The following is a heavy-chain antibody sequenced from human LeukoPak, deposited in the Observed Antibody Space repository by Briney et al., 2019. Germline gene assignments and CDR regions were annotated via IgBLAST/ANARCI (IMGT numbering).Heavy chain of an antibody. V-gene: IGHV3-33*06. CDR2: IWYDGSNK. Sequence: GRSLRLSCAASGFTFSSYGMHWVRQAPGKGLEWVAVIWYDGSNKYYADSVKGRFTISRDNSKNTLYLQMNSLRAEDTAVYYCAKDHIVVVPAAMILDYWGQGTLVTVSS. J-gene: IGHJ4*02. CDR3: AKDHIVVVPAAMILDY. D-gene: IGHD2-2*01. CDR1: GFTFSSYG.